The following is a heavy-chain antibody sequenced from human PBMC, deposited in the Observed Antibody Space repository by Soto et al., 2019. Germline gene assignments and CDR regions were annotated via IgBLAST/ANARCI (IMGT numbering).Heavy chain of an antibody. CDR1: RFTVCSSL. CDR2: IKQDGSEK. D-gene: IGHD2-15*01. CDR3: ARDAAPYYSYGMDI. J-gene: IGHJ6*02. V-gene: IGHV3-7*03. Sequence: GSLRLSCAASRFTVCSSLVSWVLKAPGKGLEWVANIKQDGSEKYYVDSVKGRFTISRDNAKNSLYLQMNSLRAEDTAVYYCARDAAPYYSYGMDIRGQGTTGTVSS.